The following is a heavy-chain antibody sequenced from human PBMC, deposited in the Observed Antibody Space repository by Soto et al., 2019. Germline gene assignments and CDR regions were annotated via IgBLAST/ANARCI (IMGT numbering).Heavy chain of an antibody. Sequence: GASVKVSCKASGYTFTSYYMHWVRQAPGQGLEWMGIINPSGGSTSYAQKFQGRVTMTRDTSTSTVYMELSSLRSEDTAVYYCARSEGDIVVGPEAYYYGMDVWGQGTTVTVYS. CDR2: INPSGGST. D-gene: IGHD2-2*01. CDR1: GYTFTSYY. CDR3: ARSEGDIVVGPEAYYYGMDV. J-gene: IGHJ6*02. V-gene: IGHV1-46*01.